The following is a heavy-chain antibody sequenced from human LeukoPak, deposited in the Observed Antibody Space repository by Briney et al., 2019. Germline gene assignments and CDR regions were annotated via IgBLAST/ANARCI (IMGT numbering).Heavy chain of an antibody. CDR3: AKVWTLRSLPDY. Sequence: PGGSLRLSCAAAGFTFSSYAMSWVRQAPGKGLEWVSAISGSGGSTYYADSVKGRFTISRDNSKNTLYLQMNSLRAEDTAVYYCAKVWTLRSLPDYWGQGTLVTVSS. V-gene: IGHV3-23*01. CDR1: GFTFSSYA. D-gene: IGHD3/OR15-3a*01. CDR2: ISGSGGST. J-gene: IGHJ4*02.